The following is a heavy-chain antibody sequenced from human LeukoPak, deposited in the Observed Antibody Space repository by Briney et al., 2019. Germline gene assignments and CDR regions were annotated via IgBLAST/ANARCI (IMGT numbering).Heavy chain of an antibody. D-gene: IGHD3-10*01. CDR3: ARDYYGSGSYSLVWFDP. CDR1: GGSISSSSYY. V-gene: IGHV4-39*07. Sequence: SETLSLTCTVSGGSISSSSYYWGWIRQPPGKGLEWIGSIYYSGSTYYNPSPKSRVTISVDTSKNQFSLKLSSVTAADTAVYYCARDYYGSGSYSLVWFDPWGQGTLVTVSS. J-gene: IGHJ5*02. CDR2: IYYSGST.